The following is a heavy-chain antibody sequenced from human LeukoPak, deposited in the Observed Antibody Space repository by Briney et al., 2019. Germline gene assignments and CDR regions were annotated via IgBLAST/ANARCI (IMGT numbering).Heavy chain of an antibody. J-gene: IGHJ5*02. V-gene: IGHV4-39*01. CDR2: IYYSGNT. CDR1: GGSISSSSYY. D-gene: IGHD3-3*01. CDR3: ARQSEYYDFWSGYYDAIWFDP. Sequence: PSQTLSLTCTVSGGSISSSSYYWGWIRQPPGKGLEWIGSIYYSGNTYYNPSLKSRVTISVDTSKNQFSLKLSSVTAADTAVYYCARQSEYYDFWSGYYDAIWFDPWGQGTLVTVSS.